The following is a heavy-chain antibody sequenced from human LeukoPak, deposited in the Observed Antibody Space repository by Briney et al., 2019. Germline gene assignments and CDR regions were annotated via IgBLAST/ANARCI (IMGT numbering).Heavy chain of an antibody. CDR3: AKLVESSYYFDY. J-gene: IGHJ4*02. CDR2: ISGSGGST. Sequence: PGGSLRLSCAASGFTFDDYGMSWVRQAPGKGLEWVSAISGSGGSTYYADSVKGRFTISRDNSKSTLYLQMNSLRAEDTAVYYCAKLVESSYYFDYWGQGTLVTVSS. CDR1: GFTFDDYG. D-gene: IGHD3-16*01. V-gene: IGHV3-23*01.